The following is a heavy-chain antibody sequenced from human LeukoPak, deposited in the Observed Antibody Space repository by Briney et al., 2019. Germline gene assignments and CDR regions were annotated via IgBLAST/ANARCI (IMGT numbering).Heavy chain of an antibody. D-gene: IGHD2-15*01. J-gene: IGHJ4*02. V-gene: IGHV4-59*01. Sequence: PSETLSLTCTVSGGSMGDYYWNWIRQPPGKGLEWIGYIYYSGNTNYNPSLKSRVTISLDTSKNQFSLKLSSVTAADTAVYYCARVDLRGYFFDYWGRGKLVTVSS. CDR1: GGSMGDYY. CDR3: ARVDLRGYFFDY. CDR2: IYYSGNT.